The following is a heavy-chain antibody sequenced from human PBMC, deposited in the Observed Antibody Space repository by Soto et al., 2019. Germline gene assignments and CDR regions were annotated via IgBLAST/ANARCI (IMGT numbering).Heavy chain of an antibody. CDR1: GGTFSSYA. V-gene: IGHV1-69*06. CDR3: PRAPPRDCGGDCYSGFDY. CDR2: IIPIFGTA. J-gene: IGHJ4*02. Sequence: QVQLVQSGAEVKKPGSSVKVSCKASGGTFSSYAISWVRQAPGQGLEWMGGIIPIFGTANYAQKFQGRVTITADKSTSTAYMELSSLRSEDTAVYYCPRAPPRDCGGDCYSGFDYWGQGTLVTVSS. D-gene: IGHD2-21*02.